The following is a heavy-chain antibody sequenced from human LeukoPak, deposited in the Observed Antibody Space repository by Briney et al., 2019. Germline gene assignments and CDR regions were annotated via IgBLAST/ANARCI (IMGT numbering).Heavy chain of an antibody. J-gene: IGHJ4*02. CDR1: GFTFRSYA. D-gene: IGHD3-3*01. CDR3: AREDWIGLDY. V-gene: IGHV3-23*01. CDR2: ISGSGGTT. Sequence: GGSLRLSCAAAGFTFRSYAMSWVRQAPGKGLEWVSVISGSGGTTYYADSVKGRFTIPRDNSKNTLYLQMNSLRAEDTAVYYCAREDWIGLDYWGQGTLVTVSS.